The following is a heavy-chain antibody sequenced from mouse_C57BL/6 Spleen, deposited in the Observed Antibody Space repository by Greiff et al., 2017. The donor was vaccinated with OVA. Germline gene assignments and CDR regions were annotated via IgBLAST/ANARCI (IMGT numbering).Heavy chain of an antibody. CDR3: ARSNWDNYFDY. CDR1: GYTFTSYW. V-gene: IGHV1-69*01. CDR2: IDPSDSYT. D-gene: IGHD4-1*01. J-gene: IGHJ2*01. Sequence: QVQLQQPGAELVMPGASVKLSCKASGYTFTSYWMHWVKQRPGQGLEWIGEIDPSDSYTNYNQKFKGKSPLTVDKSSSTAYMQLSSLSSVDSAVYYCARSNWDNYFDYGGQGTTLTVSS.